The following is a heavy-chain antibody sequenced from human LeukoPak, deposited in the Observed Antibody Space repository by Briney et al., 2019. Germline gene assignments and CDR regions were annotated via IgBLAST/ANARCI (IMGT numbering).Heavy chain of an antibody. CDR3: ATKGYYDSSGYEGAFDI. J-gene: IGHJ3*02. CDR2: FDPEDGET. V-gene: IGHV1-24*01. D-gene: IGHD3-22*01. Sequence: ASVKVSCKASGYTFTSYGISWVRQAPGKGLEWMGGFDPEDGETIYAQKFQGRVTMTEDTSTDTAYMELSSLRSEDTAVYYCATKGYYDSSGYEGAFDIWGQGTMVTVSS. CDR1: GYTFTSYG.